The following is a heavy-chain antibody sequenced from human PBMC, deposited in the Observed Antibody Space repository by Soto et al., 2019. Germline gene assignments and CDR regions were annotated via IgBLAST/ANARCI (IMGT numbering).Heavy chain of an antibody. CDR2: IYSGGST. CDR1: GFTVSSNY. D-gene: IGHD3-22*01. V-gene: IGHV3-53*01. CDR3: ARDPVGPYDSSGPGDY. Sequence: GGSLRLSCAASGFTVSSNYMSWVRQAPGKGLEWVSVIYSGGSTYYADSVKGRFTISRDNSKNTLYLQMNSLRAEDTAVYYCARDPVGPYDSSGPGDYWGQGTLVTVSS. J-gene: IGHJ4*02.